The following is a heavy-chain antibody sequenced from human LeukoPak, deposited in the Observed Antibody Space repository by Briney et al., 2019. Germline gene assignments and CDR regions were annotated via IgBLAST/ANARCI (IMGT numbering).Heavy chain of an antibody. CDR3: ARENYGPDAFDI. CDR1: GFTVSSNY. J-gene: IGHJ3*02. V-gene: IGHV3-66*01. D-gene: IGHD3-10*01. CDR2: LYSGGNT. Sequence: GGSLRLSCATSGFTVSSNYMSWVRQAPGKGLEWISSLYSGGNTYYADSVKDRFTISRDSSNNTLYLQMNSLRAEDTAVYYCARENYGPDAFDIWGQGTTVTVSS.